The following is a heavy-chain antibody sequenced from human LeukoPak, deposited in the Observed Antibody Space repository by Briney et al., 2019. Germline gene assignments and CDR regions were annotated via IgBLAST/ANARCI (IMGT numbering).Heavy chain of an antibody. Sequence: KAGGSLRLSCAASGFTFSSYAMSWVRQAPGKGLEWVSSISSSSSYIYYADSVKGRFTISRDNAKNSLYLQMNSLRAEDTAVYYCATRAVRYYYMDVWGKGTTVTVSS. J-gene: IGHJ6*03. D-gene: IGHD2-2*01. V-gene: IGHV3-21*01. CDR1: GFTFSSYA. CDR3: ATRAVRYYYMDV. CDR2: ISSSSSYI.